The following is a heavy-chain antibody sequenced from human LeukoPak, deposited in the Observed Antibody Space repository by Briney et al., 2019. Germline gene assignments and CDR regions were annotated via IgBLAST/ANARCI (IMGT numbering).Heavy chain of an antibody. D-gene: IGHD3-9*01. CDR2: LSKSGNT. CDR3: ARARYVNSFYAFDI. J-gene: IGHJ3*02. CDR1: GGSISSYY. Sequence: SETLSLTCTVSGGSISSYYWSWIRLPPGKGLEWISYLSKSGNTNYSPSLKSRVTIVGDTSKNQFFLKLSSVTAADTAVYYCARARYVNSFYAFDIWGQGTLVTVSS. V-gene: IGHV4-59*01.